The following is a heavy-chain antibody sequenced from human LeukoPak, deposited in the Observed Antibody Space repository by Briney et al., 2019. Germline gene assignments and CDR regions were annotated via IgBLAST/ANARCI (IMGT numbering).Heavy chain of an antibody. J-gene: IGHJ3*02. Sequence: PSETLSLTCTVSGGSISSSSYYWGWIRQPPGKGLEWIGSIYYSGTTYYNPSLKSRVTISIDTSKNHFSLKLSSVTAADTAIYYCARVIRGALRAAVFDIWGQGTMVTVSS. CDR1: GGSISSSSYY. CDR3: ARVIRGALRAAVFDI. D-gene: IGHD3-10*01. CDR2: IYYSGTT. V-gene: IGHV4-39*07.